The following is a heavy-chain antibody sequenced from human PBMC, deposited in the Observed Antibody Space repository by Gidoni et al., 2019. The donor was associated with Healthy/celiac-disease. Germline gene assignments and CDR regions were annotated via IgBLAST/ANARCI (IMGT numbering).Heavy chain of an antibody. CDR1: GGSISSYY. D-gene: IGHD3-16*01. V-gene: IGHV4-59*01. J-gene: IGHJ4*02. CDR3: AREYYDYVVSYFDY. CDR2: IYYSGST. Sequence: QVQLQESGPGLVKPSETLSLTCTVSGGSISSYYWSWIRQPPGKGLEWIGYIYYSGSTNYNPSLKSRVTISVDTSKNQFSLKLSSVTAADTAVYYCAREYYDYVVSYFDYWGQGTLVTVSS.